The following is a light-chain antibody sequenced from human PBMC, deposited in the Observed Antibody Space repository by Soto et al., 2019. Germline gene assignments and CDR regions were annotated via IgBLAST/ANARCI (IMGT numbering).Light chain of an antibody. V-gene: IGLV2-14*03. CDR1: SSDVGGYNY. CDR2: DVS. CDR3: YSYTSSNTYV. J-gene: IGLJ1*01. Sequence: QSALTQPASVSGSPGQSITISCTGTSSDVGGYNYVSWYQHHPGKVPQLLIYDVSNRPSGVSNRFSGSKSGNTASLTISGLQAEDEAEYYCYSYTSSNTYVFGTGTKVTVL.